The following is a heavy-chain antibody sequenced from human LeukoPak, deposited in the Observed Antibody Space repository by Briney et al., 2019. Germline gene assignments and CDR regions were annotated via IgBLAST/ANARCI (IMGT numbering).Heavy chain of an antibody. CDR1: GFTFSSYW. Sequence: GGSLRLSCAASGFTFSSYWMSWVRQAPGKGLEWVANIKQDGSEKYYVDSVKGRFTISRDNAKNSLYLQMNSLRAEDTAVYYCARDGDDYTDYDGYFDYWGQGTLVTVSS. CDR3: ARDGDDYTDYDGYFDY. J-gene: IGHJ4*02. V-gene: IGHV3-7*01. CDR2: IKQDGSEK. D-gene: IGHD4-11*01.